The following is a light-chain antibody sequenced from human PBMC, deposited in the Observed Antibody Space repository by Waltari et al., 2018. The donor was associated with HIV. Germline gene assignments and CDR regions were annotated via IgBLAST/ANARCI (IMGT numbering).Light chain of an antibody. CDR2: KDG. J-gene: IGLJ2*01. Sequence: SYELTQPPSVSVSPGQTASIPCSGAKLGDKYACWYQQKPGKSPVLVIYKDGKRPSRIPERFSGFNSGNTATLTISGTQAMDEADYYCQAWDSDTPKVFGGGTKLTVL. CDR1: KLGDKY. V-gene: IGLV3-1*01. CDR3: QAWDSDTPKV.